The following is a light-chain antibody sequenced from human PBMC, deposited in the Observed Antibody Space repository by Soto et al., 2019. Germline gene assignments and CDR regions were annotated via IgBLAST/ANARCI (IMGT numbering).Light chain of an antibody. CDR3: QQFGSSPGFT. Sequence: EIVLTQSPGTLSLSPGERATLSCRASQNINSRYLAWCQQKPGQAPRLLIYGASSRATGIPDRFSGSGSGTDFYLTIGRLETEAFSVYYCQQFGSSPGFTFGPGTKVDIK. V-gene: IGKV3-20*01. J-gene: IGKJ3*01. CDR1: QNINSRY. CDR2: GAS.